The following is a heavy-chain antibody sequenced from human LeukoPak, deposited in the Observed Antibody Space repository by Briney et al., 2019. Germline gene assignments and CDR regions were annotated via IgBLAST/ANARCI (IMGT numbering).Heavy chain of an antibody. D-gene: IGHD6-19*01. V-gene: IGHV3-23*01. CDR2: ISGSGGST. Sequence: PGGSLRLSCAASGFTFSSYAMSWVRQAPGKGLEWVSAISGSGGSTYYADSVKGRFTISRDNSKNTLYLQMNSLRAEDTAVYYCAKGSVYSSGWHGGHGGYYFDYWGQGTLVTVSS. CDR1: GFTFSSYA. J-gene: IGHJ4*02. CDR3: AKGSVYSSGWHGGHGGYYFDY.